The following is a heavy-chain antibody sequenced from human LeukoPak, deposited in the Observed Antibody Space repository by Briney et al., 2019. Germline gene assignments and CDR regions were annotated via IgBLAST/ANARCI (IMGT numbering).Heavy chain of an antibody. J-gene: IGHJ4*02. D-gene: IGHD3-3*01. Sequence: GGSLRLSCAASGFTFSSYARHWVRQAPGKGLEWVAVISYDGSNKYYADSVKGRFTISRDNSKNTLYLQMNSLRAEDTAVYYCARDPAYYDFWSGYYTTGDHFDYWGQGTLVTVSS. CDR3: ARDPAYYDFWSGYYTTGDHFDY. CDR1: GFTFSSYA. CDR2: ISYDGSNK. V-gene: IGHV3-30-3*01.